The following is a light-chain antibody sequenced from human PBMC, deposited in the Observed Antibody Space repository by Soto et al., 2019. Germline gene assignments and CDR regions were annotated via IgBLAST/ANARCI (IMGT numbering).Light chain of an antibody. V-gene: IGLV1-40*01. CDR1: SSNIGAGYD. Sequence: QSVLTQPPSVSGAPGQRVTISCTGSSSNIGAGYDVHWYQQLPGTAPKLLIYGNSNRPSGVPDRFSGSKSGISASLAITGLQAEDEADYYCQSYDSCLSAHVVFGGGTQLTVL. CDR3: QSYDSCLSAHVV. CDR2: GNS. J-gene: IGLJ2*01.